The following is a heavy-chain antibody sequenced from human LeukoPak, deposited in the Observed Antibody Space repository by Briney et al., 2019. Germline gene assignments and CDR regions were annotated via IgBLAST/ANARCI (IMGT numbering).Heavy chain of an antibody. J-gene: IGHJ4*02. Sequence: SVQVSCKASGCTFTSYYMHWVRQAPAQGREGMGLINPSGGSTSYVQKFHGRVTITSDTSTSTVSMQLNTLRSDHAAVYYCASLTVGATLFDYWGQGTLVTVSS. V-gene: IGHV1-46*01. D-gene: IGHD1-26*01. CDR2: INPSGGST. CDR3: ASLTVGATLFDY. CDR1: GCTFTSYY.